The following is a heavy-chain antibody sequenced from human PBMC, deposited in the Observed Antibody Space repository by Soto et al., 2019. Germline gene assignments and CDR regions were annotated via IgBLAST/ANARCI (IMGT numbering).Heavy chain of an antibody. CDR1: GGSITSSSHF. CDR3: AGQTFTIAAASYGRSNWFDP. CDR2: IYFTGST. Sequence: SETLSLTCSASGGSITSSSHFWGWVRQPPGKGLEWIGTIYFTGSTYYTPSLKSRLTMSIDTSKNEFSLRLNSVTAADTAVYYCAGQTFTIAAASYGRSNWFDPWGPGTLVTSPQ. V-gene: IGHV4-39*01. D-gene: IGHD6-25*01. J-gene: IGHJ5*02.